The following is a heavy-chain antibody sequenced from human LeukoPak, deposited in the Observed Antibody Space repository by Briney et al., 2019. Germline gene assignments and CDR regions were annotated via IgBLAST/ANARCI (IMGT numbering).Heavy chain of an antibody. D-gene: IGHD2-15*01. Sequence: GGSLRLSCVASGFTFSSYAMSWVRQAPGKGLEWVSGISGRDGSTYYADSVRGRFTTSRDNSKNTLYLQMNSLRAEDTAIYYCAKSGLNRFDYWGQGTLVTVSS. CDR2: ISGRDGST. CDR1: GFTFSSYA. CDR3: AKSGLNRFDY. V-gene: IGHV3-23*01. J-gene: IGHJ4*02.